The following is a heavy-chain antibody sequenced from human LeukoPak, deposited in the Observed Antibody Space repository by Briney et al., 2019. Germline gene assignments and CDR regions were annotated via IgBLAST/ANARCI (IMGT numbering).Heavy chain of an antibody. V-gene: IGHV3-66*01. D-gene: IGHD3-3*01. CDR2: IYSGGSI. CDR3: AREPYYDFWSGYYDIDY. CDR1: GFTVSFNY. Sequence: GGSLRLSCAASGFTVSFNYMSWVRQAPGKGLEWVSVIYSGGSIYYADSVKGRFTISRDNSKNSLYLQMNSLRAEDTAVYYCAREPYYDFWSGYYDIDYWGQGTLVTVSS. J-gene: IGHJ4*02.